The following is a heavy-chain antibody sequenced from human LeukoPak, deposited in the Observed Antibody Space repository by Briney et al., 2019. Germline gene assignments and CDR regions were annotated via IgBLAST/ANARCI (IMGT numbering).Heavy chain of an antibody. CDR2: IYYSGST. J-gene: IGHJ4*02. D-gene: IGHD6-19*01. CDR3: ASLAVAGLSEGY. Sequence: PSETLSLTCTVSGGSLSSDSYYWAWLRQPPGTGLEWIASIYYSGSTYYNPSLKSRVTISVDTSRNQFSLKLSSVTAADTAVYYCASLAVAGLSEGYWGQGTLVTVSS. CDR1: GGSLSSDSYY. V-gene: IGHV4-39*01.